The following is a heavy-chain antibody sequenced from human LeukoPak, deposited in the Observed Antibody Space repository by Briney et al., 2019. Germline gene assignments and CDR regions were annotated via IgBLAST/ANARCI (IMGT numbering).Heavy chain of an antibody. CDR3: AREGRINCSSTSCSNYFDY. CDR2: ISVYNGHT. CDR1: GYTFTSYG. Sequence: GASVKVSCKASGYTFTSYGISWVRQPPGQGLEWMGWISVYNGHTNYAQKLQDRVSMTTETSTSTAYMELRSLRSDDTAVYYCAREGRINCSSTSCSNYFDYWGQGTLVTVSS. V-gene: IGHV1-18*01. J-gene: IGHJ4*02. D-gene: IGHD2-2*01.